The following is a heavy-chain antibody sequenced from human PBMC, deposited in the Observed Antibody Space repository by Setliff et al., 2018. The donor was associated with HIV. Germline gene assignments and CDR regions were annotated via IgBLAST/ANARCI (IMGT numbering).Heavy chain of an antibody. J-gene: IGHJ4*02. D-gene: IGHD6-19*01. CDR1: GGSISGYY. CDR3: ARAPYISGFYY. Sequence: PSETLSLTCTVSGGSISGYYWSWIRQPAGKGLDWIGRIYTSGSTNYNPSLKSRVTLSIDTSKNQFSLKLSSVTAADTAVYDCARAPYISGFYYWGQGTLVTVSS. V-gene: IGHV4-4*07. CDR2: IYTSGST.